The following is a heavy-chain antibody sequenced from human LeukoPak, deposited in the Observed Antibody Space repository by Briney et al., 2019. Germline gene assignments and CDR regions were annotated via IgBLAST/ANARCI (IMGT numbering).Heavy chain of an antibody. CDR3: ARDQEGFDY. Sequence: ASVKVSCRASGYTFTSNYIHWVRQAPGQGLEWMGMIYPRDGSTSYAQKPQGRVTVTRDTSTSTVHMELSGLRSEDTAVYYCARDQEGFDYWGQGTLVTVSS. J-gene: IGHJ4*02. CDR2: IYPRDGST. CDR1: GYTFTSNY. V-gene: IGHV1-46*01.